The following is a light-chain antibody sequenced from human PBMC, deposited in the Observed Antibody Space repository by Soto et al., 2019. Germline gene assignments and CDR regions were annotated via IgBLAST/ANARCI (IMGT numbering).Light chain of an antibody. V-gene: IGLV1-40*01. CDR1: SSNIGAGYD. CDR2: ANS. CDR3: QSYDSSLSVHVV. Sequence: QSVLTQPPSVSGAPGQRVTISCTGSSSNIGAGYDVHWYQQLPGTAPKLLLYANSNRPSGVPDRFSGSKSGTSASLAITGLQAEDEADYYCQSYDSSLSVHVVFGGGTKVTVL. J-gene: IGLJ2*01.